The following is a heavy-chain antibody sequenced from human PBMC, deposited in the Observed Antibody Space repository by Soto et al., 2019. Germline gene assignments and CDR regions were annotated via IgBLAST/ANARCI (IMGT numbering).Heavy chain of an antibody. CDR2: VKEDGSQK. CDR1: GFTFSKNW. J-gene: IGHJ5*02. D-gene: IGHD6-19*01. V-gene: IGHV3-7*01. CDR3: ATSWYRSGLDP. Sequence: GGSLRLSCVACGFTFSKNWMSWVRQDPGKGLEWVAKVKEDGSQKYYVASVKGRFTISRDNAKNSLYLQMDSLRVDDTAVYYCATSWYRSGLDPWGQGILVTVSS.